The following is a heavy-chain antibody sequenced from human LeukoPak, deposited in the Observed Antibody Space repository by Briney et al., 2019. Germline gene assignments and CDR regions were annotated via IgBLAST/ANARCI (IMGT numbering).Heavy chain of an antibody. V-gene: IGHV5-51*01. Sequence: GESLKISCKGSGYSFTSYWIGWVRQMPGKGLEWMGIIYPGDSDTRYSPSFQSQVTISADKSISTAYLQWSSLKASDTAMYYCARHSEGYCSGGSCPTDAFDIWGQGTMVTVSS. CDR2: IYPGDSDT. CDR3: ARHSEGYCSGGSCPTDAFDI. D-gene: IGHD2-15*01. CDR1: GYSFTSYW. J-gene: IGHJ3*02.